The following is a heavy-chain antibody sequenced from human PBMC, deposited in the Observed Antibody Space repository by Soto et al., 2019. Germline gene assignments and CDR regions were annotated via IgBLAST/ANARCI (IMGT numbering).Heavy chain of an antibody. CDR1: GFTVSSNY. CDR2: IYSGGST. V-gene: IGHV3-66*04. J-gene: IGHJ6*02. CDR3: ARRVPMVRGVKNTNSYYGMDV. D-gene: IGHD3-10*01. Sequence: PGGSLRLSCAASGFTVSSNYMSWVRQAPGKGLEWVSVIYSGGSTYYADSVKGRFTISRDNSKNTLYLQMNSLRAEDTAVYYCARRVPMVRGVKNTNSYYGMDVWGQGTTVTVSS.